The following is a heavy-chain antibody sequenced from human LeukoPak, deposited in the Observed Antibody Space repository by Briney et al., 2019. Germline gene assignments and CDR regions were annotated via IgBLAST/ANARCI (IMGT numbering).Heavy chain of an antibody. Sequence: SETLSLTCTVSGGSISSSSYYWGWIRQPPGTGLEWIGSIYYSGSTNYNPSLKSRVTISVDTSKNQFSLKLSSVTAADTAVYYCARGHYDILTGYYDEYFQHWGQGTLVTVSS. CDR3: ARGHYDILTGYYDEYFQH. CDR1: GGSISSSSYY. J-gene: IGHJ1*01. V-gene: IGHV4-39*07. D-gene: IGHD3-9*01. CDR2: IYYSGST.